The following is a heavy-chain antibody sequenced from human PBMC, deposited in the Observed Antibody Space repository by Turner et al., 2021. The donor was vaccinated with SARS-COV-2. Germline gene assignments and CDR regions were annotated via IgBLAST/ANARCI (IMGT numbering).Heavy chain of an antibody. CDR2: IRSKPYGGTT. Sequence: EVQLVEAGGGLAWPARSLTLSCTGTGCILGDYALGWVRQAPEKGLEWVGLIRSKPYGGTTKNAASMKGRFTITRDDSKSITYLQMLSLKTDDAAVFYCTRDYLALVFGGHYCYGIDVWGQGTPVTVSS. CDR1: GCILGDYA. V-gene: IGHV3-49*04. CDR3: TRDYLALVFGGHYCYGIDV. J-gene: IGHJ6*02. D-gene: IGHD2-2*01.